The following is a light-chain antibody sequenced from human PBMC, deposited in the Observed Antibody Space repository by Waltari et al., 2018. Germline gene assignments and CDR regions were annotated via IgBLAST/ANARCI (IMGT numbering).Light chain of an antibody. Sequence: DIQMTQSPSSLSASAGDRVTIPCRASQGISTYLNWYQQKPGKAPKRLISAASSLESGVPSRFSGSGSGTDFTLTISSLQPEDFATYYCRRYNSNPYSFGQGTKVEIK. CDR3: RRYNSNPYS. J-gene: IGKJ2*03. V-gene: IGKV1-17*01. CDR2: AAS. CDR1: QGISTY.